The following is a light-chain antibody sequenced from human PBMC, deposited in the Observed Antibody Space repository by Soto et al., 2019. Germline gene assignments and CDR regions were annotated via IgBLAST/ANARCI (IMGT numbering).Light chain of an antibody. V-gene: IGKV3-15*01. CDR1: QSVSNN. CDR2: GAF. CDR3: QQYNTWPRT. Sequence: EIVMTQSPATLSVSPGERATLSCRASQSVSNNLAWYQQKPGQAPRLLIYGAFTRATGIPARFSGSGSGTEFTLTVSSLQSEDFAVYYCQQYNTWPRTFGQGTKVEIK. J-gene: IGKJ1*01.